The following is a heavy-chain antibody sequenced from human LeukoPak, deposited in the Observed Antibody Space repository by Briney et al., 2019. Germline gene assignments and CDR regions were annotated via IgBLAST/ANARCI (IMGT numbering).Heavy chain of an antibody. Sequence: SLRLSCAASGFTFDDYAMHWVRQAPGKGLEWVSGISWNGGSIGYADSVKGRFTISRDNAKNSLYLQMNSLRAEDTALYYCAKDRGYSGYEEPFDYWGQGTLVTVSS. J-gene: IGHJ4*02. D-gene: IGHD5-12*01. CDR2: ISWNGGSI. V-gene: IGHV3-9*01. CDR1: GFTFDDYA. CDR3: AKDRGYSGYEEPFDY.